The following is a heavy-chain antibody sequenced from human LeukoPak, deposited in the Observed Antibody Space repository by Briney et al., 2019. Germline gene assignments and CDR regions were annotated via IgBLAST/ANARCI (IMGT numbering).Heavy chain of an antibody. Sequence: GGSLRLSCAASGFTFSSYEMNWVRQAPGKGLEWVSYISSSGSTIYYADSVKDRFTISRDNAKNSLYLQMNSLRAEDTAVYYCARDTLGPYYYGSGSYPWGQGTLVTVSS. V-gene: IGHV3-48*03. D-gene: IGHD3-10*01. CDR3: ARDTLGPYYYGSGSYP. CDR2: ISSSGSTI. CDR1: GFTFSSYE. J-gene: IGHJ4*02.